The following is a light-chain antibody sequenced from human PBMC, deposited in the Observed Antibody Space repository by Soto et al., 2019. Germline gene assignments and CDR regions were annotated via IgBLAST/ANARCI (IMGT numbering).Light chain of an antibody. CDR3: HQYNNWPLT. CDR2: GAS. CDR1: QSVNSN. Sequence: EIVMTQSPATLSVSPGERATLSCRASQSVNSNLAWYQQKPGQAPRLLIYGASTRATGIPARFSGSVSGTEFTLTISSLQSEDYAVYYCHQYNNWPLTFGGGTKVEIK. V-gene: IGKV3-15*01. J-gene: IGKJ4*01.